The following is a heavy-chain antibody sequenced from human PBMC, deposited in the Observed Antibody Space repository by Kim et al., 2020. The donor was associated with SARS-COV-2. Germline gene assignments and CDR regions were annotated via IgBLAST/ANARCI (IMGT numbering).Heavy chain of an antibody. V-gene: IGHV4-59*01. CDR2: INYSGST. D-gene: IGHD6-13*01. Sequence: SETLSLTCTVSGGSISSYSWSWIRQPPGKRLEWIGYINYSGSTNYNPSLKSRVTISVDTSKNQFSLKLSSVTAADTAVYYCARGSSWWPVDPWGQGTLVSVSS. CDR1: GGSISSYS. CDR3: ARGSSWWPVDP. J-gene: IGHJ5*02.